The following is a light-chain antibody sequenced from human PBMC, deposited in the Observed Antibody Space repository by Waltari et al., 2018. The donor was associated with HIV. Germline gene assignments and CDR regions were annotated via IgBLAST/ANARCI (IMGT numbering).Light chain of an antibody. J-gene: IGLJ3*02. V-gene: IGLV1-51*01. CDR3: GTWDRTLGGGV. CDR1: SSPIGQDT. Sequence: QSVLPHPPSAPATPRQNVTISCSLRSSPIGQDTLSWYQHVPGADPRLLIYDNSKRPSGIPDLFSGSESGTAATLAITGRQTGDEADYYCGTWDRTLGGGVFGGGTKLTVL. CDR2: DNS.